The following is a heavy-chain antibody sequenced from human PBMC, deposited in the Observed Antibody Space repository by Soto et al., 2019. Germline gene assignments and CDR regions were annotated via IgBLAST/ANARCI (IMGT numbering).Heavy chain of an antibody. CDR3: ARGVGSSPPQY. J-gene: IGHJ4*02. Sequence: ETLSLTCTISGGSVSVYYWSGIRQSTGQGLEWIGYIYASGSPYYNPSLRSRATISADTSKNQISLKLTSPTAADTAVYYCARGVGSSPPQYWGRGTLVTVSS. D-gene: IGHD1-26*01. V-gene: IGHV4-59*02. CDR1: GGSVSVYY. CDR2: IYASGSP.